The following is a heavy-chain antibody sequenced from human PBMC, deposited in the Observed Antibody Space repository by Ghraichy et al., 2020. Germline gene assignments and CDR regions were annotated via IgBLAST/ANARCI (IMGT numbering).Heavy chain of an antibody. D-gene: IGHD2-21*01. CDR3: AKDKKLDGGDPMARLGAFDI. V-gene: IGHV3-23*01. J-gene: IGHJ3*02. CDR1: GFTFSSYA. CDR2: ISGSGGST. Sequence: GGSLRLSCAASGFTFSSYAMSWVRQAPGKGLEWVSAISGSGGSTYYADSVKGRFTISRDNSKNTLYLQMNSLRAEDTAVYYCAKDKKLDGGDPMARLGAFDIWGQGTMVTVSS.